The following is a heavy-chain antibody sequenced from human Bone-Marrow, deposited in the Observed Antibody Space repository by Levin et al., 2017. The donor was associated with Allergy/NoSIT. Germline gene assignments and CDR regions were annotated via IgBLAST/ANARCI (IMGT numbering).Heavy chain of an antibody. CDR2: INPNTGGT. D-gene: IGHD3-3*01. Sequence: GGSLRLSCKASGYTFTGHYMHWVRQAPGQGLEWMGRINPNTGGTNYAQKFQGRVTMTRDTSITTAYMEISSLISDDTAVYYCARGFWSGYSDYWGQGTLVTVSS. V-gene: IGHV1-2*06. CDR3: ARGFWSGYSDY. J-gene: IGHJ4*02. CDR1: GYTFTGHY.